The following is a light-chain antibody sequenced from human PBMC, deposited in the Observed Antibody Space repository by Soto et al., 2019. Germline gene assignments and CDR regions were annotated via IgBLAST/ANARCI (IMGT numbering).Light chain of an antibody. J-gene: IGKJ1*01. CDR1: QSISSY. V-gene: IGKV1-5*01. CDR2: DAS. CDR3: KQYNSFSK. Sequence: DIQITQSPSSLSASVGDRFTITCRASQSISSYLNWYQQKPGKAPKLLINDASSLLSGVPSRFSGSGSGTEFTLTISSLQPDDFATYYCKQYNSFSKFGQGTKVDIK.